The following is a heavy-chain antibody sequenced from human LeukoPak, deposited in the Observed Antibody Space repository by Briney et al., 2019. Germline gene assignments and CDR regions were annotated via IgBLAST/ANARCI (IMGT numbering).Heavy chain of an antibody. Sequence: ASVKVPCKASGYTFTGYYMHWVRQAPGQGLEWMGWINPNSGGTNYAQKFQGRVTMTRDTSISTAYMELSRLRSDDTAVYYCARSDTGGWIQLWPPHFDYWGQGTLATVSS. D-gene: IGHD5-18*01. V-gene: IGHV1-2*02. CDR2: INPNSGGT. J-gene: IGHJ4*02. CDR1: GYTFTGYY. CDR3: ARSDTGGWIQLWPPHFDY.